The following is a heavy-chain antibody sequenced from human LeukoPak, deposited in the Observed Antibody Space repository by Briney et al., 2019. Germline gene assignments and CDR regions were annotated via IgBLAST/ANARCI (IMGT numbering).Heavy chain of an antibody. Sequence: SETLSLTCTVSGGSISSYYWSWIRQPPGKGLEWIGYIHYSGSTNYNPSLKSRVTISVDTSKNQFSLKLSSVTAADTAVYYCARVRGGTLYDSSGYYGLGNWFDPWGQGTLVTVSS. D-gene: IGHD3-22*01. V-gene: IGHV4-59*01. CDR3: ARVRGGTLYDSSGYYGLGNWFDP. CDR1: GGSISSYY. J-gene: IGHJ5*02. CDR2: IHYSGST.